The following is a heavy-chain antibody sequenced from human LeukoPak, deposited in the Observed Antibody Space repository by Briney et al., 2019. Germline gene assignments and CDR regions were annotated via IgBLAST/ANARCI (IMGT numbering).Heavy chain of an antibody. D-gene: IGHD4-17*01. J-gene: IGHJ6*02. CDR1: GGSISSYY. V-gene: IGHV4-59*01. Sequence: PSETLSLTCTVSGGSISSYYWSWIRQPPGKGLEWIGYIYYSGSTNYNPSLKSRVTMSVDTSKKQFSLKLSSVTAADTAVYFCARGPTVNNYYYGMGVWGQGTTVTVSS. CDR2: IYYSGST. CDR3: ARGPTVNNYYYGMGV.